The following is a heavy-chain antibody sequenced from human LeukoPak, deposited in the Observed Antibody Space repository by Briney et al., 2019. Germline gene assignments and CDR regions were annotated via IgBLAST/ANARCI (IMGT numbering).Heavy chain of an antibody. CDR2: IRGDGRAT. Sequence: SGGSMRLSCAASGFIFTDYWMHWVRQAPGKELVWVARIRGDGRATTYADSVKGRFTISRDNAKDTLYLQMNSLRAEDTAAYYCARGENTYIDYWGQGTLVTVSS. V-gene: IGHV3-74*03. J-gene: IGHJ4*02. D-gene: IGHD3-16*01. CDR3: ARGENTYIDY. CDR1: GFIFTDYW.